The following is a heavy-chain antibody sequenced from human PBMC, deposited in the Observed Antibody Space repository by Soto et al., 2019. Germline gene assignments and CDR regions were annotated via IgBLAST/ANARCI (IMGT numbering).Heavy chain of an antibody. CDR3: ARHETAYYNFYGLDV. CDR1: GYSFTTYW. V-gene: IGHV5-51*01. Sequence: PVESLTSSCKVSGYSFTTYWIVWVLQMPGKGLECVGVIYPGDSDTRYSPSFQGQVTISADRSISTAYLQWSSLKASDSAIYYCARHETAYYNFYGLDVWGQGTTVTVSS. CDR2: IYPGDSDT. D-gene: IGHD3-10*01. J-gene: IGHJ6*01.